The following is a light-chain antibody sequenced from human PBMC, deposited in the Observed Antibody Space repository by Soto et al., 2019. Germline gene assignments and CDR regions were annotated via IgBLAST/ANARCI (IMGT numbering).Light chain of an antibody. Sequence: DIQMTQSPSTLSASVGDRVSITCRASQSVEYWLAWYQQKSGKAPKLLIYDASTLVSGLPSRFSGSGSGTEFTITISSLPADDFATYYCQHYYGRWTFGQGTKVEIK. V-gene: IGKV1-5*01. CDR3: QHYYGRWT. CDR2: DAS. J-gene: IGKJ1*01. CDR1: QSVEYW.